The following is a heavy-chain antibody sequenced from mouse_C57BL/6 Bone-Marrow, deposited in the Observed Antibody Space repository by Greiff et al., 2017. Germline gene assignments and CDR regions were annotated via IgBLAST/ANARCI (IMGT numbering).Heavy chain of an antibody. CDR1: GYTFTSYW. Sequence: VQLQQPGTELVKPGASVKLSCKASGYTFTSYWMHWVQQRPGQGLEWIGNINPSDGGPNYNEQLQSKATLTVDKASSTGYVQLSSLTSEDAAVYYCARSYVPGYWGQGTTLTVSS. CDR2: INPSDGGP. CDR3: ARSYVPGY. V-gene: IGHV1-53*01. J-gene: IGHJ2*01.